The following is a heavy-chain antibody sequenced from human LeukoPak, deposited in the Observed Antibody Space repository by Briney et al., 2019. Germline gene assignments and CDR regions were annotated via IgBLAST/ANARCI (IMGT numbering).Heavy chain of an antibody. CDR3: ARATDSNGWLFDY. CDR1: GGSISSYY. CDR2: INYSGST. Sequence: SETLSLTCTVSGGSISSYYWSWSRQPPGKGLEWIGYINYSGSTNYNPSLKSRVTISVDTSRDQFSLKLTSVTAADTAVYYCARATDSNGWLFDYWGQGTLVTVSS. D-gene: IGHD6-19*01. V-gene: IGHV4-59*01. J-gene: IGHJ4*02.